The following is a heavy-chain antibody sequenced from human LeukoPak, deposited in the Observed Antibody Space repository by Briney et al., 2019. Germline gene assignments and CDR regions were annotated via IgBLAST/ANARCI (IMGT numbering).Heavy chain of an antibody. J-gene: IGHJ4*02. CDR2: ISYDGSNK. CDR3: ARAPSGSCFDY. V-gene: IGHV3-30-3*01. CDR1: GFTFSSYA. D-gene: IGHD1-26*01. Sequence: PGGSLRLSCAASGFTFSSYAMHWVRQAPGKGLEWVAVISYDGSNKYYADSVKGRFTISRDNSKNTLYLQMNSLRAEDTAVYYCARAPSGSCFDYWGQGTLVTVSS.